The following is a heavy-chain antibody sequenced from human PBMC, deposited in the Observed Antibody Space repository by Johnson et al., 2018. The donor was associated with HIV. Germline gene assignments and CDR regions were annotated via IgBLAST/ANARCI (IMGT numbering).Heavy chain of an antibody. CDR1: GFTFSDYY. D-gene: IGHD2-21*01. V-gene: IGHV3-11*04. CDR2: ISSSGSTI. Sequence: QVQLVESGGGLVKPGGSLRLSCAASGFTFSDYYMSWIRQAPGKGLEWVSYISSSGSTIYYADSVKCRFTISRDNAKNSLYLQMNSLRAEDTAVYYWARDVGLLADCGGDCADAFDIWGQGTMVTVSS. J-gene: IGHJ3*02. CDR3: ARDVGLLADCGGDCADAFDI.